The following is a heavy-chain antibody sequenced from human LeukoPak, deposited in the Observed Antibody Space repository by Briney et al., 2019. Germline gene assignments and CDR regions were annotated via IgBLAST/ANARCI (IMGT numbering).Heavy chain of an antibody. V-gene: IGHV5-51*01. J-gene: IGHJ6*02. CDR1: AYSFTSYW. CDR3: ARPLDYYCGMDV. Sequence: GESLKISCKGSAYSFTSYWIGWVRQLPGKGLEWMGIIYIGDSDTRYSPSFEGQVTISADKSSKTAYLQWSSLQASDSAIYYCARPLDYYCGMDVWGQGTTVIVSS. CDR2: IYIGDSDT.